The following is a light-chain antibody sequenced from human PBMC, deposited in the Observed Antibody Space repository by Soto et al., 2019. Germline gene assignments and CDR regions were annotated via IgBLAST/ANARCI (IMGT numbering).Light chain of an antibody. CDR2: EVT. J-gene: IGLJ2*01. CDR1: SSDIGDYNY. Sequence: QSVLTQPASVSGSPGQSITISCTGASSDIGDYNYVSWYQQHPGKAPKLMIYEVTNRPSGVSNRFSGSKSGNTASLTISGLQAEDEADYYCSSYTSSSTLDVVLGGGTKLTVL. CDR3: SSYTSSSTLDVV. V-gene: IGLV2-14*01.